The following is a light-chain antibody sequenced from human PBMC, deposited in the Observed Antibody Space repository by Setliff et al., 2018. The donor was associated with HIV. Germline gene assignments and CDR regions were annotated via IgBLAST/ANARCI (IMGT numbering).Light chain of an antibody. J-gene: IGKJ1*01. CDR1: QIINNF. CDR2: KAS. Sequence: DIQMTQSPSTLSASVGDRVTITCRASQIINNFLAWYQQKPGRVPQLLIYKASKLETGVPSRFSGGGSETEFTLTISSLQPEDFATYYCQQYSTFAWTFGQGTKV. CDR3: QQYSTFAWT. V-gene: IGKV1-5*03.